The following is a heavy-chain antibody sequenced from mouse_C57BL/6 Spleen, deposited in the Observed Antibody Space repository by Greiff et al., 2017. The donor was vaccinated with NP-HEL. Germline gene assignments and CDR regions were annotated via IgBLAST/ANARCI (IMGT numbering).Heavy chain of an antibody. D-gene: IGHD1-1*01. J-gene: IGHJ1*03. Sequence: QVQLKESGAELVKPGASVKLSCKASGYTFTEYTIHWVKQRSGQGLEWIGWFYPGSGSIKYNEKFKDKATLTADKSSSTVYMELSRLTSEDSAVYFCARHEEGYYYGSSLWYFDVWGTGTTVTVSS. CDR3: ARHEEGYYYGSSLWYFDV. CDR1: GYTFTEYT. V-gene: IGHV1-62-2*01. CDR2: FYPGSGSI.